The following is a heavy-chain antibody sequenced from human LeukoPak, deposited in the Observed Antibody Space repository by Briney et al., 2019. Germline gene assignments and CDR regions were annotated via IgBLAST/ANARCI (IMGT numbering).Heavy chain of an antibody. D-gene: IGHD3-16*01. V-gene: IGHV3-33*01. J-gene: IGHJ6*02. CDR3: ARDWGPGYYYGMDV. CDR1: KFTFNSYG. CDR2: IWYDGSSK. Sequence: PGGSLRLSCEASKFTFNSYGMHGVRQAPGKGLERVAVIWYDGSSKFYADSVKGRSIISRDNSKNTLYLQMNSLRAEDTAVYYCARDWGPGYYYGMDVWGQGTTVTVSS.